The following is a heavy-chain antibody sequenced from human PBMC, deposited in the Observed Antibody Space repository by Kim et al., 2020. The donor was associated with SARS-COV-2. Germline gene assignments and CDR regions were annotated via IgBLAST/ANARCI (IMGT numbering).Heavy chain of an antibody. Sequence: SETLSITCTVSGGSISSGGYYWSWIRQHPGKGLEWIGYIYYSGSTYYNPSLKSRVTISVDTSKNQFSLKLSSVTAADTAVYYCARVRSYSSGWYFRSPFDYWGQGTLVTVSS. D-gene: IGHD6-19*01. V-gene: IGHV4-31*03. CDR3: ARVRSYSSGWYFRSPFDY. J-gene: IGHJ4*02. CDR1: GGSISSGGYY. CDR2: IYYSGST.